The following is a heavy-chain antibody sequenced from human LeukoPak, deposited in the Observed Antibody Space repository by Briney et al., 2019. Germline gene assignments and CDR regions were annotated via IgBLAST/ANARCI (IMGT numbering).Heavy chain of an antibody. J-gene: IGHJ4*02. V-gene: IGHV3-30*04. CDR2: ISYDGSNK. CDR1: GFTFSSYA. D-gene: IGHD1-26*01. CDR3: ARVSSGSRTPNFDY. Sequence: GGSLRLSCAASGFTFSSYAMHWVRQAPGKGLEWVAVISYDGSNKYYADSVKGRFTISRDNSKNTLYLQMNSLRAEDTAVYYCARVSSGSRTPNFDYWGQGTLVTVSS.